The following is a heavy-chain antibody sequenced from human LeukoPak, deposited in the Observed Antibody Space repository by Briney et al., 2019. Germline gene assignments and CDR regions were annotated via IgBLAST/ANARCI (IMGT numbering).Heavy chain of an antibody. Sequence: ASVKVSCKASGYTFTDYYMHWVRQAPGQGLEWVGWIDPKSGVTTYAQKFQGRVTMTRDTSISTAYMELSSLTSDDTAVYYCAREFFDREKKEFDYWGQGAQVTVSS. CDR2: IDPKSGVT. CDR1: GYTFTDYY. J-gene: IGHJ4*02. CDR3: AREFFDREKKEFDY. D-gene: IGHD3-22*01. V-gene: IGHV1-2*02.